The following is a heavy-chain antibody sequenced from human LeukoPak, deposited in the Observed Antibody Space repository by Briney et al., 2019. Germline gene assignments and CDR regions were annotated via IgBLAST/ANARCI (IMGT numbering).Heavy chain of an antibody. CDR2: INHSGTT. CDR1: GGSFGDYY. V-gene: IGHV4-34*01. Sequence: SETLSLTCAVYGGSFGDYYWFWTRQPPGKGLEWIGEINHSGTTHYNPSLKSRVAISLDTSRSWFSLQLSSVTAADTAVYYCGRNFDYWGQGTLVTVSS. CDR3: GRNFDY. J-gene: IGHJ4*02.